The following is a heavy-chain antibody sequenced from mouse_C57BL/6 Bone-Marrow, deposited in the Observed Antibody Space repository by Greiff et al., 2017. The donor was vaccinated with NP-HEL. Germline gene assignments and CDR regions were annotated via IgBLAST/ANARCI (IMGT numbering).Heavy chain of an antibody. Sequence: VQLQQSGPELVKPGASVKLSCKASGYSFTDYYMNWVKQSPGQSLEWIGVINPNYGTTSYNPKFKGKATLTADQSSSTAYMQLSSLTSEVSAVYYCAETAQATFAYWGQGTLVTVSA. CDR3: AETAQATFAY. CDR2: INPNYGTT. CDR1: GYSFTDYY. V-gene: IGHV1-39*01. D-gene: IGHD3-2*02. J-gene: IGHJ3*01.